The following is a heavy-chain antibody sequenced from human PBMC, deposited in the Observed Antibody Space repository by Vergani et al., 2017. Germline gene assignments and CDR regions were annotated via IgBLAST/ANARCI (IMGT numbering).Heavy chain of an antibody. CDR1: GFTFSSYS. V-gene: IGHV3-21*01. CDR2: ISSSSSYI. D-gene: IGHD5-12*01. CDR3: ARDMMATTFYLDY. Sequence: EVQLVESGGGLVKPGGSLRLSCAASGFTFSSYSMNWVRQAPGKGLEWVSSISSSSSYIYYADSVKGRFTISRDNAKNSLYLQMNSLRAEDTAVYYCARDMMATTFYLDYWGQGTLVTVSS. J-gene: IGHJ4*02.